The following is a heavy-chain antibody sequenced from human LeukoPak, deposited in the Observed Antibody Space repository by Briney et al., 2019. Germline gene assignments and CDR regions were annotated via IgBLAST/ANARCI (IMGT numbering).Heavy chain of an antibody. V-gene: IGHV3-23*01. D-gene: IGHD2-21*01. CDR3: VREAGYCGPVCVKTNRFDP. CDR2: ISNGNT. CDR1: GFPFRSHA. Sequence: SGGSLRLSCAASGFPFRSHAMSWVRQPPGKGLEWVSAISNGNTYYADSVRGRLIISRDDSKNTLYLQMNSLRDEDTALYYCVREAGYCGPVCVKTNRFDPWGQGTLVTVS. J-gene: IGHJ5*02.